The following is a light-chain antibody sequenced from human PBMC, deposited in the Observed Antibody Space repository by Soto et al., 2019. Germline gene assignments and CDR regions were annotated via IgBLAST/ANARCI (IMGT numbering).Light chain of an antibody. CDR1: QSVGSY. Sequence: EIVLTQSPATLSLSPGERATLSCRASQSVGSYFAWYQQNPGQAPRLLIFDASKRATGIPARFSGSGSGTVFTLTISSLEPEDFAVYYCQQRANWPQGFTFGGGTKVDIK. CDR3: QQRANWPQGFT. J-gene: IGKJ4*01. V-gene: IGKV3-11*01. CDR2: DAS.